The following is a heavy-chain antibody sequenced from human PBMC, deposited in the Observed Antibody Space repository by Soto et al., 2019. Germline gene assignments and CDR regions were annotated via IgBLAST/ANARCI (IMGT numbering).Heavy chain of an antibody. CDR2: INHSGST. D-gene: IGHD2-15*01. V-gene: IGHV4-34*01. CDR1: GGSFSGYY. CDR3: ARGPIVVVVAATHRGIDY. Sequence: PSETLSLTCAVYGGSFSGYYWTWIRQPPGTGLEWIGEINHSGSTNYNPSLKSRVTISVDTSKNQSSLKLSSVTAADTAVYYCARGPIVVVVAATHRGIDYWGQGTLVTVSS. J-gene: IGHJ4*02.